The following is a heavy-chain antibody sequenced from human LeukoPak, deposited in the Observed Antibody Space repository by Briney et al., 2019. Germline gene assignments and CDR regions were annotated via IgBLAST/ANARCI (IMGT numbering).Heavy chain of an antibody. CDR3: AKKAQYNGNYPLDY. V-gene: IGHV3-23*01. Sequence: GKSLRLSCAASGFSFSSYDMHWVRQAPGKGLEWVSGTSDRGDYTYYADSVKGRFTISRDNSKNTLYLQMNSLRAEDTALYFCAKKAQYNGNYPLDYWGQGTLVTVSS. D-gene: IGHD1-26*01. J-gene: IGHJ4*02. CDR2: TSDRGDYT. CDR1: GFSFSSYD.